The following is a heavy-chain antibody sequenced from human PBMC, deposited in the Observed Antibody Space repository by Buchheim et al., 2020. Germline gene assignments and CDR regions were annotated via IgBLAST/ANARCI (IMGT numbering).Heavy chain of an antibody. D-gene: IGHD5-18*01. Sequence: EVQLLESGGGLVQPGGSLRLSCAASGFTFSSYAMSWVRQAPGKGLEWVSAISGSGGSTYYADSVKGRFTISRDNSKKKLYLQMNSLRAEDTAVYYCAKDQLQLWLRYYYGMDVWGQGTT. J-gene: IGHJ6*02. CDR1: GFTFSSYA. CDR2: ISGSGGST. V-gene: IGHV3-23*01. CDR3: AKDQLQLWLRYYYGMDV.